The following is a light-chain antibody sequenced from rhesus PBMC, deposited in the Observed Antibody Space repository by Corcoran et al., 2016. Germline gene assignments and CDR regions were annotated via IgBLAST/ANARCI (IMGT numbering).Light chain of an antibody. Sequence: DIQMTQSPSSLSASVGDRVTITCRASENVNNYLNWYQPKPGKAPKLLIYKASTLESGVPSRFSGSGSGTDYTFTISSLQPEDFATYYCQHGYATPLTFGGGTKVELK. CDR2: KAS. J-gene: IGKJ4*01. CDR1: ENVNNY. V-gene: IGKV1-74*01. CDR3: QHGYATPLT.